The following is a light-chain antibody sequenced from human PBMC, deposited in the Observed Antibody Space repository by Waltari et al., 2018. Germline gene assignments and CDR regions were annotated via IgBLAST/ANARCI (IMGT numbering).Light chain of an antibody. Sequence: DILLTQSPDFQAVYLGGRPTIKCKSSQNILYRSNNKKYLAWYQHKPGQPPKLLFHWASNRQSGVPDRFSGSGSGTEFTLTIRSVQSEDVAIYYCQQYYDTAITFGGGTKVEIK. J-gene: IGKJ4*01. CDR1: QNILYRSNNKKY. V-gene: IGKV4-1*01. CDR3: QQYYDTAIT. CDR2: WAS.